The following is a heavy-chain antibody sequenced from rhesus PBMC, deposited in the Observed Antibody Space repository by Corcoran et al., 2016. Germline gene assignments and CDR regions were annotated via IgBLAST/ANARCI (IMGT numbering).Heavy chain of an antibody. CDR3: ARATGSSGWLYFDY. D-gene: IGHD6-31*01. Sequence: QVQLQESGPGLVKPLETLSLTCAVSGGPISSTSWTWLRQPPGKVLEWIGYIYGSGSSTNYNPSLKSRVTLSVDTSKNQFSLKLSSVTAADTAVYYCARATGSSGWLYFDYWGQGVLVTVSS. J-gene: IGHJ4*01. CDR2: IYGSGSST. CDR1: GGPISSTS. V-gene: IGHV4S11*01.